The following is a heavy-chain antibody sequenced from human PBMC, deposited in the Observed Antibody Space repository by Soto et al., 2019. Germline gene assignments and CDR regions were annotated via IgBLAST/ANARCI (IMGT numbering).Heavy chain of an antibody. D-gene: IGHD6-19*01. Sequence: SETLSLTCGVSGFSISSGFYWGWLRQPPGKGLEWIGTIYHSGNTFYNPSLKSRVTISVDTSNNKFSMKLSSVTAADTALYYCARVDRIGWTPNVFDSWGQGALVTVSS. CDR2: IYHSGNT. CDR1: GFSISSGFY. J-gene: IGHJ4*02. CDR3: ARVDRIGWTPNVFDS. V-gene: IGHV4-38-2*01.